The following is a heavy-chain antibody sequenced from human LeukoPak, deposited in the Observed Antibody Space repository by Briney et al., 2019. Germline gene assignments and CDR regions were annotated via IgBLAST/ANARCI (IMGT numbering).Heavy chain of an antibody. V-gene: IGHV3-21*01. D-gene: IGHD2-8*02. J-gene: IGHJ6*02. CDR3: ARDQSAHSPTGYGMDV. Sequence: GGSLRLSCAASGFTFSSYSMNWVRQAPGKGLEWVSSISSSSSYIYYADSVKGRFTISRDNAKNSLYLQMNSLRAEDTAVYYCARDQSAHSPTGYGMDVWGQGTTVTASS. CDR1: GFTFSSYS. CDR2: ISSSSSYI.